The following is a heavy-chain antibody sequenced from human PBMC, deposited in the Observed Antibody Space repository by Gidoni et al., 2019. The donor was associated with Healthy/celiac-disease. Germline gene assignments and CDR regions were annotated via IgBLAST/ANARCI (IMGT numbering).Heavy chain of an antibody. CDR2: IYYSGST. CDR1: GGSISSSSYY. Sequence: TVSGGSISSSSYYWGWIRQHPGKVLEWIGSIYYSGSTYYNPSLKSRVTISVDTSKNQFSLKLSSVTAADTAVYNCARDGATRRVGATSFDYWGQGTLVTVSS. V-gene: IGHV4-39*07. D-gene: IGHD1-26*01. CDR3: ARDGATRRVGATSFDY. J-gene: IGHJ4*02.